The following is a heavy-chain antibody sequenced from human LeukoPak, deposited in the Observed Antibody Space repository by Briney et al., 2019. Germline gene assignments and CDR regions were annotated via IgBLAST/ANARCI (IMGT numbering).Heavy chain of an antibody. CDR1: GFTFSSYW. CDR3: ARLGGRLGPPGY. CDR2: IKQDGSEK. J-gene: IGHJ4*02. Sequence: GGSLTLSCAASGFTFSSYWMSWARQAPGKGLEWVANIKQDGSEKYYVDSVKGRFTISRDNAKNLLYLQMNSLRAEDTAVYYCARLGGRLGPPGYWGQGTLDTVSS. V-gene: IGHV3-7*01. D-gene: IGHD6-25*01.